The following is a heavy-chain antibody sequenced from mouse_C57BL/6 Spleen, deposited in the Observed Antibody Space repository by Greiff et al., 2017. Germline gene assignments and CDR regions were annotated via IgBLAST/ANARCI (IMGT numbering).Heavy chain of an antibody. CDR2: IWRGGST. V-gene: IGHV2-5*01. Sequence: QVQLQQSGPGLVQPSQSLSITCTVSGFSLTSYGVHWVRQSPGKGLEWLGVIWRGGSTDYNAAFMSRLSITKDNSKSQVFFKMNSLQADDTAIYYCAKNRDYDGAWFAYWGQGTLVTVSA. D-gene: IGHD2-4*01. J-gene: IGHJ3*01. CDR3: AKNRDYDGAWFAY. CDR1: GFSLTSYG.